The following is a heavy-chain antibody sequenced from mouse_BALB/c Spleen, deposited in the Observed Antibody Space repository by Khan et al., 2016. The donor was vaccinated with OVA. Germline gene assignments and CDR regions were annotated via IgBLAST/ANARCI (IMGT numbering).Heavy chain of an antibody. Sequence: VQLQESGPGLVAPSQSLSLTCTISGFSLTNYGVHWVRQPPGQGLEWLVLMWNDGSPPYNSALKSRLTISKDNSKSQVFLKMNSLQTDDTAMYFCARQPYYHYNIMDYWGQGTSVTVSS. CDR3: ARQPYYHYNIMDY. CDR2: MWNDGSP. V-gene: IGHV2-6-1*01. D-gene: IGHD2-4*01. CDR1: GFSLTNYG. J-gene: IGHJ4*01.